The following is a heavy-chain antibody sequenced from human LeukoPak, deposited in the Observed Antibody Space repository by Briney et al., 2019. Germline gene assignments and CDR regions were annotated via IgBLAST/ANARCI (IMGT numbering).Heavy chain of an antibody. CDR3: ARGGSTRDY. V-gene: IGHV3-74*01. J-gene: IGHJ4*02. Sequence: GGSLRLSCAASGFTFSSYWMHWVRQAPGKGLVWVSRINSDGSSASYADSVKGRFTIFRDNAKNSLYLQMDSLRPEDTAVYYCARGGSTRDYWGQGTLVTVSS. CDR2: INSDGSSA. CDR1: GFTFSSYW. D-gene: IGHD3-16*01.